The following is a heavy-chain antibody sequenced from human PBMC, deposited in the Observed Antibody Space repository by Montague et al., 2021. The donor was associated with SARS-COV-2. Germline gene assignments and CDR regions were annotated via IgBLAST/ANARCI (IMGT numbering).Heavy chain of an antibody. CDR2: MYYSGNT. V-gene: IGHV4-39*01. CDR1: GASISSSSYY. CDR3: ARHGKTRIAMIVVVIGYFDY. J-gene: IGHJ4*02. Sequence: SETLSLTCTVSGASISSSSYYWGWIRQPPGKGLEWIGSMYYSGNTYYNPSLKSRVTISVDTSKNQFSLKLSSVTAADTAVYYCARHGKTRIAMIVVVIGYFDYWGQGALVTVSS. D-gene: IGHD3-22*01.